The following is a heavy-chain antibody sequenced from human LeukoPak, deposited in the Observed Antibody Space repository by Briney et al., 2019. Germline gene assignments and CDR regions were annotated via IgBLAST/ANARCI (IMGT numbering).Heavy chain of an antibody. CDR1: GGSISSYY. CDR3: ARLRRGWELTGYYYYYYMDV. Sequence: PSETLSLTCTVSGGSISSYYWSWIRQPPGKGLEWIGYIYTSGSTNYNPSLKSRVTISVDTTKNQFSLKLSSVTAADTAVYYCARLRRGWELTGYYYYYYMDVWGKGTTVTVSS. J-gene: IGHJ6*03. D-gene: IGHD1-26*01. V-gene: IGHV4-4*09. CDR2: IYTSGST.